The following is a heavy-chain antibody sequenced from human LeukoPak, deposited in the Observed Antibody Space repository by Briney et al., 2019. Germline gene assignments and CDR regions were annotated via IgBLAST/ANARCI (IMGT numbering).Heavy chain of an antibody. D-gene: IGHD3-22*01. CDR1: GGSFSGYY. V-gene: IGHV4-34*01. CDR3: ARQSGYDSSGYYTFYDY. Sequence: SETLSLTCAVYGGSFSGYYWSWIRQPPGKGLEWIGSIYYSGSTYYNPSLKSRVTISVDTSKNQFSLKLSSVTAADTAVYYCARQSGYDSSGYYTFYDYWGQGTLVTVSS. J-gene: IGHJ4*02. CDR2: IYYSGST.